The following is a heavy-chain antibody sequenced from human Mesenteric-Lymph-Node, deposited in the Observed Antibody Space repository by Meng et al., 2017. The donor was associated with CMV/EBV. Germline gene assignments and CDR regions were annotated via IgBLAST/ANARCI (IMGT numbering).Heavy chain of an antibody. CDR2: ISWDGTLP. Sequence: GESLKISCAASGFTFDDYAMHWVRQAPGKGLEWVSLISWDGTLPYYADSVKGRFTISRDNSKNSLLLKMSSLRAEDTGFYYCAKDIGGYGGNNVDLDYWGQGTMVTVSS. CDR3: AKDIGGYGGNNVDLDY. D-gene: IGHD4-23*01. J-gene: IGHJ4*02. V-gene: IGHV3-43D*03. CDR1: GFTFDDYA.